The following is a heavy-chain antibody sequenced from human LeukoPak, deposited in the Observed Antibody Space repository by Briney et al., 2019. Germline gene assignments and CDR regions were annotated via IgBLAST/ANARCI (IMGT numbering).Heavy chain of an antibody. CDR1: GYTFADYH. J-gene: IGHJ4*01. D-gene: IGHD1-1*01. Sequence: ASVNVSCKASGYTFADYHIHWVRQAPGQGLEWMGIINPSSGSASYAQKFQGRVTLTRDTSTTTLYMEFINLRPEDTAFYYCERLKDDPDYWGEGSLVTVSS. CDR3: ERLKDDPDY. CDR2: INPSSGSA. V-gene: IGHV1-46*01.